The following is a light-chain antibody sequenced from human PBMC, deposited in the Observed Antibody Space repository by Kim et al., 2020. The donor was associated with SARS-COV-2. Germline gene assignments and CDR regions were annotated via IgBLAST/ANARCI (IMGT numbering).Light chain of an antibody. Sequence: AAVGDRLTITGRASQDIRNDLGWYQQNPGRAPKRLIYGASSLQSGVPSRFSGSGSGTEFTLTISSLQPEDFATYFCLQHNTYPITFGQGTRLEIK. V-gene: IGKV1-17*01. CDR1: QDIRND. CDR3: LQHNTYPIT. CDR2: GAS. J-gene: IGKJ5*01.